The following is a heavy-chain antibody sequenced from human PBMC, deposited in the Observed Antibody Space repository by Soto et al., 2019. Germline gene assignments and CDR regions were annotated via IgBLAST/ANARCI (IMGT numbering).Heavy chain of an antibody. CDR3: ARDGRASGRIGARPTFGYIWFDP. CDR1: GGTFSSYA. CDR2: IIPIFGTA. J-gene: IGHJ5*02. V-gene: IGHV1-69*01. D-gene: IGHD6-6*01. Sequence: QVQLVQSGAEVKKPGSSVKVSCKASGGTFSSYAISWVRQAPGQGLEWMGGIIPIFGTANYAQKFQGRVTNSGDQSTSKGYMERSKLKSEDTAVDYWARDGRASGRIGARPTFGYIWFDPWGQGTLVTVSS.